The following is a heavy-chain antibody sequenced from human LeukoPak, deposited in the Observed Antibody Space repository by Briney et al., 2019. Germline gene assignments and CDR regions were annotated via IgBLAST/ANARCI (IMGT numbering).Heavy chain of an antibody. CDR1: GFTFSSYA. Sequence: GGSLRLSCAASGFTFSSYAMHWVRQAPGKGLEWVAVISYDGSNKYYADSVKGRFTISRDNSKNTLYLQMNSLRAEDTAVYYCARDEDLDGYSYGACFDYWGQGTLVTVSS. V-gene: IGHV3-30-3*01. CDR2: ISYDGSNK. CDR3: ARDEDLDGYSYGACFDY. J-gene: IGHJ4*02. D-gene: IGHD5-18*01.